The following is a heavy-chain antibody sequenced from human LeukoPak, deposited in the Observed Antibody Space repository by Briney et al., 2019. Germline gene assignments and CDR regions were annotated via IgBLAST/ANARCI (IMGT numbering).Heavy chain of an antibody. CDR2: ISGSGSDI. D-gene: IGHD1-7*01. J-gene: IGHJ3*02. CDR1: GFSVSSNY. V-gene: IGHV3-21*01. CDR3: ARRTFPNDAFDI. Sequence: GGSLILSCAASGFSVSSNYMSWVRQAPGKGLEWVSAISGSGSDIYYADSVKGRFTISRDNPKRSLYLQMNSLRAEDTAVYYCARRTFPNDAFDIWGQGTMVTVSS.